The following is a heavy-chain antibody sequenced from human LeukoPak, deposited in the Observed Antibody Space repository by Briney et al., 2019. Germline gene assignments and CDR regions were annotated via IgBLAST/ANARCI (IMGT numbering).Heavy chain of an antibody. V-gene: IGHV4-59*01. CDR3: ARVVSLITMVRGVVNPYYYYMDV. Sequence: SETLSLTCTVSSASISTYYWSWIRQPPGKGLEWMGYIYHSGSTNYNPSLKSRVTISVDTSKNQFSLKLSSVTAADTAVYYCARVVSLITMVRGVVNPYYYYMDVWGKGITVTVSS. CDR2: IYHSGST. J-gene: IGHJ6*03. CDR1: SASISTYY. D-gene: IGHD3-10*01.